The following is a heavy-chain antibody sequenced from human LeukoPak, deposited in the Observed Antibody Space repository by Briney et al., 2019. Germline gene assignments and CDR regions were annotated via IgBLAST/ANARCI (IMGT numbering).Heavy chain of an antibody. V-gene: IGHV3-21*01. CDR1: GFTFSSYA. CDR2: ISSSSSYI. D-gene: IGHD6-13*01. Sequence: GGSLRPSCAASGFTFSSYAMSWVRQAPGKGLEWVSSISSSSSYIYYADSVKGRFTISRDNAKNSLYLQMNSLRAEDTAVYYCASSGWAAAGRFDYWGQGTLVTVSS. CDR3: ASSGWAAAGRFDY. J-gene: IGHJ4*02.